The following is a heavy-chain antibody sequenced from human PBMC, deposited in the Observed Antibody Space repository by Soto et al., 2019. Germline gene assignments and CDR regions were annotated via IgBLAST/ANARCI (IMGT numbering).Heavy chain of an antibody. CDR2: ISSSSSYI. V-gene: IGHV3-21*01. Sequence: SLRLSCAASGFTFSSYSMNWVRQATGKGLEWVAFISSSSSYIYYADSVKGRFTISRDNAKNSLYLQMNSLRAEDTAVYYCARDPGTYQAFSTMYYFDYWGHGTLFTVSS. CDR3: ARDPGTYQAFSTMYYFDY. J-gene: IGHJ4*01. CDR1: GFTFSSYS.